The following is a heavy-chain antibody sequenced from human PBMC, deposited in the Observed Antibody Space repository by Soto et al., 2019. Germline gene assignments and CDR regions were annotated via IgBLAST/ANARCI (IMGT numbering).Heavy chain of an antibody. Sequence: ETLSLTCAVSGYSISSSNWWGWIRQPPGKGLEWIGYIYYSGTTYYNPSLKSRVTMSVDTSKNQFSLKLSSVTAADTAVYYCARRYGSCFDYWGQGTLVTVSS. CDR2: IYYSGTT. V-gene: IGHV4-28*01. CDR1: GYSISSSNW. J-gene: IGHJ4*02. CDR3: ARRYGSCFDY. D-gene: IGHD5-18*01.